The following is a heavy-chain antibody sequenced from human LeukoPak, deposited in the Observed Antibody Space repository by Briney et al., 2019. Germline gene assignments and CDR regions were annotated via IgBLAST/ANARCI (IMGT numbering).Heavy chain of an antibody. V-gene: IGHV4-38-2*02. D-gene: IGHD3-10*01. Sequence: SETLSLTCTVSGYSLSSDFFCDWIRQSPGQGLEWIGSFSHRGGSYHNPSLKSRVTISVDTSKNQFSLKLLSVTAADTAVYYSARVGLWSGELIYFDYWGQGTLVTVSS. J-gene: IGHJ4*02. CDR2: FSHRGGS. CDR1: GYSLSSDFF. CDR3: ARVGLWSGELIYFDY.